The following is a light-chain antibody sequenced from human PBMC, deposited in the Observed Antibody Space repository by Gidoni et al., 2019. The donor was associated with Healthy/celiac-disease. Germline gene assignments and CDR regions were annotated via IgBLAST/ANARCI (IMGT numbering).Light chain of an antibody. Sequence: QPVLVQPSSGLGAPGQMVTISCTWSSPNIGAGYDVHWYQQLPGTAPKLRIYGNTNRPSGVPDRFSGSKSGTSASLAITGLQAEYEAVYYCQSYDIILSGWVFGGGTKLTVL. CDR3: QSYDIILSGWV. CDR2: GNT. V-gene: IGLV1-40*01. J-gene: IGLJ3*02. CDR1: SPNIGAGYD.